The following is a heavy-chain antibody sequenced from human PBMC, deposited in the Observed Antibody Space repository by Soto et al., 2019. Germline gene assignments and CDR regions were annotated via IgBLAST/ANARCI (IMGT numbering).Heavy chain of an antibody. CDR2: IYYSGST. D-gene: IGHD1-7*01. CDR3: ARRGITGTTGGMDV. CDR1: GGSLSSYY. Sequence: SETLSLTCTVSGGSLSSYYWSWIRQPPGKGLEWIGYIYYSGSTNYNPSLKSRVTISVDTSKNQFSLKLSSVTAADTAVYYCARRGITGTTGGMDVWGQGTTVTVSS. V-gene: IGHV4-59*01. J-gene: IGHJ6*01.